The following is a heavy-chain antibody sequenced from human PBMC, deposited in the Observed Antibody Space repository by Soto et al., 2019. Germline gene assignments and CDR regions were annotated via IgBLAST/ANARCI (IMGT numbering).Heavy chain of an antibody. CDR1: GDSISSGAYY. V-gene: IGHV4-31*03. CDR3: SRDIVPAVSMAGMDV. D-gene: IGHD2-2*01. Sequence: QVQLQESGPGLVKPSQTLSLTCTVSGDSISSGAYYWNWIRQHPGKGLEWIGYIYYSGSTYYNPSLKSRVTISVDTSNNQFSLKLSSVTVADTALYYCSRDIVPAVSMAGMDVWGQGTTVTVSS. CDR2: IYYSGST. J-gene: IGHJ6*02.